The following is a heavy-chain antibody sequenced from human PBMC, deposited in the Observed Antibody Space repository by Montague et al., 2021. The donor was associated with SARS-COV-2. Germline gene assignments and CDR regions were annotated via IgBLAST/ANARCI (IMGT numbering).Heavy chain of an antibody. CDR1: GSISGYY. CDR2: ISSSGGI. Sequence: SETLSLTCTVSGSISGYYWTWIRQSAGKGLEWIGRISSSGGIDCNASLKSRVTMSIDTSKDQFSLELSSVTAADTAVYYCASSHCGGDCYSGQGTLVTVSS. CDR3: ASSHCGGDCY. J-gene: IGHJ4*02. V-gene: IGHV4-4*07. D-gene: IGHD2-21*02.